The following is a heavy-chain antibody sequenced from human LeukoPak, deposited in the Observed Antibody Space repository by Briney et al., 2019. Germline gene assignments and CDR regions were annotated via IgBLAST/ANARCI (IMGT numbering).Heavy chain of an antibody. J-gene: IGHJ6*03. V-gene: IGHV4-59*11. Sequence: SETLSLTCTVSGGSISSHYWSWIRQPPGKGLEWLGYIYYSGSTDYNPSLKSRVTISVDTSKNQFSLKLSSVTAADTAVYYCARRQYQLLYVGSRGYYYYYMDVWGKGTTVTVSS. D-gene: IGHD2-2*02. CDR2: IYYSGST. CDR1: GGSISSHY. CDR3: ARRQYQLLYVGSRGYYYYYMDV.